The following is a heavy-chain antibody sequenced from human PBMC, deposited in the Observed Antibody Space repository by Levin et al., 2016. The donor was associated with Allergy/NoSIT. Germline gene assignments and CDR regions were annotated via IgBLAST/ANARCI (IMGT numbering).Heavy chain of an antibody. CDR1: GDSLSNLA. CDR2: FDPEDGET. V-gene: IGHV1-24*01. Sequence: ASVKVSCKISGDSLSNLAMHWVRQKVATGLEWIGGFDPEDGETIYAQDFQGRVTMTEDTSTDTAYLELNSLKSEDTAVYYCVIAPDYYDNSAFDSWGRGTLVTVSS. D-gene: IGHD3-22*01. CDR3: VIAPDYYDNSAFDS. J-gene: IGHJ4*02.